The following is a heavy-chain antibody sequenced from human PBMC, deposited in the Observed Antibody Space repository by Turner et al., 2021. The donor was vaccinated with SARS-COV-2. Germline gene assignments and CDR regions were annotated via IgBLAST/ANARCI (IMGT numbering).Heavy chain of an antibody. CDR1: GYTFTDYY. CDR2: INPNSGGT. Sequence: QVQLVQAGAEVTQPGATVKVYCKTSGYTFTDYYVHWVRQAPGQGLEWRGWINPNSGGTNYAQKCLGIVSMARDTSISTSYMVLSWLRSDDTAVYYCSVLVSSALVVADYWGHGTLVTVSS. CDR3: SVLVSSALVVADY. V-gene: IGHV1-2*02. D-gene: IGHD3-22*01. J-gene: IGHJ4*01.